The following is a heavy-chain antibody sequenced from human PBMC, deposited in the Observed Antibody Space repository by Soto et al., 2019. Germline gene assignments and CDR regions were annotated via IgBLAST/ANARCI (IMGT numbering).Heavy chain of an antibody. V-gene: IGHV4-38-2*01. CDR1: GYSISSGYY. J-gene: IGHJ5*02. Sequence: PSETLSLTCAVSGYSISSGYYWGWIRQPPGKGLEWIVSIYHSGSTYYNPSLKSRVTISVDTSKNQFSLKLSSVTAADTAVYYCARVVGATGWFDPWGQGTLVTVSS. CDR3: ARVVGATGWFDP. D-gene: IGHD1-26*01. CDR2: IYHSGST.